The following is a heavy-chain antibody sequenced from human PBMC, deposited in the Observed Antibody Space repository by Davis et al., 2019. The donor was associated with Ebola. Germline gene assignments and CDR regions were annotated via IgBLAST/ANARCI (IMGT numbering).Heavy chain of an antibody. CDR3: ARSKVGFGRAFDI. V-gene: IGHV1-69*13. D-gene: IGHD3-10*01. CDR1: GYTFTSHG. J-gene: IGHJ3*02. CDR2: IIPIFATT. Sequence: SVKVSCKASGYTFTSHGITWVRQAPGQGLEWMGGIIPIFATTNYAQKFQGRVTITADESTSTAYMDLSSLRSEETAVYYCARSKVGFGRAFDIWGQGTMVTVSS.